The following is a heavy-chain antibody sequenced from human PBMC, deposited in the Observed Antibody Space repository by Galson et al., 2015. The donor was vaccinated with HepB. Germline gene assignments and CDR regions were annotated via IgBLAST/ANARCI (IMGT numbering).Heavy chain of an antibody. CDR2: INPNSGGT. CDR1: GYTFTGYY. CDR3: ARVDYILTGHDAFDI. D-gene: IGHD3-9*01. Sequence: SVKVSCKASGYTFTGYYMHWVRQAPGQGLEWMGWINPNSGGTNYAQKFQGRVTMTRDTSISTAYMELSRLRSDDTAVYYCARVDYILTGHDAFDIWGQGTMVTVSS. V-gene: IGHV1-2*02. J-gene: IGHJ3*02.